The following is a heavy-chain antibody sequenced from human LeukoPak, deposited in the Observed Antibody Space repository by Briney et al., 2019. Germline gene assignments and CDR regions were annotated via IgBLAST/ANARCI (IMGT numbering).Heavy chain of an antibody. CDR2: IIPIFGTA. CDR3: AREVRAFDY. CDR1: GYTFTSYD. Sequence: SVKVSCKASGYTFTSYDINWVRQAPGQGLEWMGGIIPIFGTANYAQKFQGRVTITADESTSTAYMELSSLRSEDTAVYYCAREVRAFDYWGQGTLVTVSS. V-gene: IGHV1-69*13. J-gene: IGHJ4*02.